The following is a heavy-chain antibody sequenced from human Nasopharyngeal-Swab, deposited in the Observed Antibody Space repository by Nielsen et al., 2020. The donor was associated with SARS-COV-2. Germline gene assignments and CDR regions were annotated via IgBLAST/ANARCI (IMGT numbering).Heavy chain of an antibody. Sequence: SETLSLTCTVSGGSISSHHRSWIRQSPGKGLERIGYFYYSGITNYNPSLKSRVTILIDTSKNQFSLKLNSVTAADTAVYYCAREAVGGLVGSWGQGTLVTVSS. J-gene: IGHJ4*02. V-gene: IGHV4-59*08. CDR1: GGSISSHH. CDR3: AREAVGGLVGS. D-gene: IGHD1-26*01. CDR2: FYYSGIT.